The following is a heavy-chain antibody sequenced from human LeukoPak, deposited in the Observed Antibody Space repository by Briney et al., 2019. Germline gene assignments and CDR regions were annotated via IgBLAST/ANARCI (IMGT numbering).Heavy chain of an antibody. V-gene: IGHV3-7*01. D-gene: IGHD6-19*01. Sequence: PGGSLRLSCAASGFTFSSYWMSWVRQAPGKGLEGVANIKQDGSEKYYVDSVKGRFTISRDNAKNSLYLQMNSLRAEDTAVYYCAREYSSGWYSYYYYYMDVWGKGTTVTVSS. CDR2: IKQDGSEK. CDR3: AREYSSGWYSYYYYYMDV. J-gene: IGHJ6*03. CDR1: GFTFSSYW.